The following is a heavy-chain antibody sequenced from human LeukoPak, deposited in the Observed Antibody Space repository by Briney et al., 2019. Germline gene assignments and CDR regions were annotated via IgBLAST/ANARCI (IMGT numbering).Heavy chain of an antibody. CDR1: GYSISSGYY. V-gene: IGHV4-38-2*02. CDR2: IYHSGST. CDR3: ARGGVNTMLRGVIRYYYMDV. D-gene: IGHD3-10*01. J-gene: IGHJ6*03. Sequence: SETLSLTCTVSGYSISSGYYWGWIRQPPGKGLEWIGSIYHSGSTYYNPSLKSRVTIPVDTSKNQFSLKLSSVTAADTAVYYCARGGVNTMLRGVIRYYYMDVWGKGTTVTISS.